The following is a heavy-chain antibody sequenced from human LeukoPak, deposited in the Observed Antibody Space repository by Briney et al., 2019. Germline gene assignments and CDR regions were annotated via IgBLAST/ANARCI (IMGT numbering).Heavy chain of an antibody. CDR1: GGSITSSSYY. CDR2: VYYSGST. CDR3: AISSGYSYALLGY. V-gene: IGHV4-39*07. Sequence: SETLSLTCTVSGGSITSSSYYWGWIRQPPGKGLEWIGSVYYSGSTYYNPSLKSRVTISVDKSKNQFSLKLSSVTAADTAVYYCAISSGYSYALLGYWGQGTLVTVSS. D-gene: IGHD5-18*01. J-gene: IGHJ4*02.